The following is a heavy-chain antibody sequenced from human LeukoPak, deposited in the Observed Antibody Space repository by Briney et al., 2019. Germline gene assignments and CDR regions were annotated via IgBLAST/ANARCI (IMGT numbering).Heavy chain of an antibody. Sequence: ASVKVSCKVSGYTLTELSIHWVRQAPGKGLEWMGGFDPEDGETIYAQKFQGRVTMTEDTSTDTAYMELSSLRSEDTAIYYCARVVPTARRYNWFDPWGQGTLVTVSS. CDR3: ARVVPTARRYNWFDP. D-gene: IGHD2-2*01. J-gene: IGHJ5*02. V-gene: IGHV1-24*01. CDR2: FDPEDGET. CDR1: GYTLTELS.